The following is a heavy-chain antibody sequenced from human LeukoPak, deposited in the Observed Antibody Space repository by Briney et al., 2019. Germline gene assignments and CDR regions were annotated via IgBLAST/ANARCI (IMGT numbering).Heavy chain of an antibody. D-gene: IGHD3-10*01. CDR2: ISSSSYI. J-gene: IGHJ6*02. CDR1: GFTFSSYS. Sequence: GGSLRLSCAASGFTFSSYSMNRVRQAPGKGLEWVSSISSSSYIYYADSVKGRFTISRDNAKNSLYLQMNSLRAEDTAVYYCARDSAYGMDVWGQGTTVTVSS. V-gene: IGHV3-21*01. CDR3: ARDSAYGMDV.